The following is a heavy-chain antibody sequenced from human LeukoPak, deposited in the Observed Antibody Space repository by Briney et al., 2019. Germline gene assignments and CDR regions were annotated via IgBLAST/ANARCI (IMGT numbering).Heavy chain of an antibody. V-gene: IGHV3-23*01. CDR2: IGRNGNDI. CDR1: GNYW. D-gene: IGHD4-23*01. CDR3: AKYAPPTTVVTRFFDY. Sequence: GGSLRLSCAASGNYWMHWVRQAPGKGLEWVSVIGRNGNDIQYVDSVKGRFTISRDNSRNTLYLQMNSLRAEDTAVYYCAKYAPPTTVVTRFFDYWGQGTLVTVSS. J-gene: IGHJ4*02.